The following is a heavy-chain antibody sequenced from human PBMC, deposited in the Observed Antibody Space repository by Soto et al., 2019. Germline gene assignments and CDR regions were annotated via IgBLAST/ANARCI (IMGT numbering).Heavy chain of an antibody. V-gene: IGHV5-51*01. Sequence: PGESLKISCKGSGYSFTSYWIGWVRQMPGKGLEWMGIIYPGDSDTRYSPSFQGQVTISADKSISTAYLQWSSLKASDTAMYYCARPQTSTTGTTYAFDIWGQGTMVTVSS. CDR1: GYSFTSYW. CDR2: IYPGDSDT. J-gene: IGHJ3*02. CDR3: ARPQTSTTGTTYAFDI. D-gene: IGHD1-1*01.